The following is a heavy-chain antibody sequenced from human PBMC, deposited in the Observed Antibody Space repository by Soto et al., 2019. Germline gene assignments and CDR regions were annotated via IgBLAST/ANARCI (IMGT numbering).Heavy chain of an antibody. CDR3: ARDGPDSGSYYGDFDY. V-gene: IGHV1-69*13. CDR2: IIPIFGTA. CDR1: GGTFSSYA. Sequence: ASVKVSCKASGGTFSSYAISWVRQAPGQGLEWMGGIIPIFGTANYAQKFQGRVTITADESTSTAYMELSGLRSEDTAVYYCARDGPDSGSYYGDFDYWGQGTLVTVSS. D-gene: IGHD1-26*01. J-gene: IGHJ4*02.